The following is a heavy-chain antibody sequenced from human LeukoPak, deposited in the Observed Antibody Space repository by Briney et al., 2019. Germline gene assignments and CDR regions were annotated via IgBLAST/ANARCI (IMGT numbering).Heavy chain of an antibody. Sequence: PGGSLRLSCAASGFTFSSYWMTWVRQAPGKGLEWVANIKQDGSEKSYVDSVTGRFTISRDNARNSLYLQMNSLRAEDTAVYYCARDHRSGGDCWGQGTLVTVSS. V-gene: IGHV3-7*01. CDR3: ARDHRSGGDC. D-gene: IGHD4-23*01. J-gene: IGHJ4*02. CDR2: IKQDGSEK. CDR1: GFTFSSYW.